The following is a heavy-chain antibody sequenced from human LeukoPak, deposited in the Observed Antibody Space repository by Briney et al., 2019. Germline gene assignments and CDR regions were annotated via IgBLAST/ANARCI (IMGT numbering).Heavy chain of an antibody. V-gene: IGHV3-48*01. CDR1: GFTFSSYS. CDR2: ISSSSSTI. CDR3: ARDDGSGWSLGHAFDI. D-gene: IGHD6-19*01. J-gene: IGHJ3*02. Sequence: GGSLRLSCAASGFTFSSYSMNWVRQAPGKGLEWVSYISSSSSTIYYADSVKGRFTISRDNAKNSLYLQMNSLRAEDTAVYYCARDDGSGWSLGHAFDIWGQGTMVTVSS.